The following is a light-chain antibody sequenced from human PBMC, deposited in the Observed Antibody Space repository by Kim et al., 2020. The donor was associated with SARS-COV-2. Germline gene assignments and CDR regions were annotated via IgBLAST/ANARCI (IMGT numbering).Light chain of an antibody. Sequence: SYELTQPPSVSVSPGQTASITCSGDKLGDQYACWYQQKPGQSPVLVIYQDSKRPSGIPERFSGSNSGNPATLNISGTQAMDEADYYCQAWDSSKGVFGGG. V-gene: IGLV3-1*01. CDR2: QDS. CDR3: QAWDSSKGV. CDR1: KLGDQY. J-gene: IGLJ3*02.